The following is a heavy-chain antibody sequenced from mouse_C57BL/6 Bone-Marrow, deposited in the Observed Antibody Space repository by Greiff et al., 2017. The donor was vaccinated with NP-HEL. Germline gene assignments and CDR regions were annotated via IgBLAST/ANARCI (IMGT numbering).Heavy chain of an antibody. J-gene: IGHJ2*01. CDR3: ARERLGDFDY. CDR1: GYAFTNYL. Sequence: VQVVESGAELVRPGTSVKVSCKASGYAFTNYLIEWVKQRPGQGLEWIGVINPGSGGTNYNEKFKGKATLTADKSSSTAYMQLSSLTSEDSAVYFCARERLGDFDYWGQGTTLTVSS. CDR2: INPGSGGT. V-gene: IGHV1-54*01.